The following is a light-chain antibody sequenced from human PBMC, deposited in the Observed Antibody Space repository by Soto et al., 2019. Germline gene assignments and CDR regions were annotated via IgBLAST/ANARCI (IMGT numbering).Light chain of an antibody. J-gene: IGLJ1*01. Sequence: QSALTQPASVSGSPGQSITISCTGTSSDVGGYNYVSWYQQHPGKAPKLMIYDVNNRPSGVSYRFSGSKSGNTASLTISGPQAEDEADYYCSSYTSSSTLVFGTGTKVTVL. V-gene: IGLV2-14*03. CDR2: DVN. CDR3: SSYTSSSTLV. CDR1: SSDVGGYNY.